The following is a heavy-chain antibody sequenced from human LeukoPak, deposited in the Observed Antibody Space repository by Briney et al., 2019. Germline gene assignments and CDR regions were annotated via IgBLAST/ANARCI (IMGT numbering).Heavy chain of an antibody. J-gene: IGHJ4*02. CDR2: ISAYNGNT. Sequence: ASVKVSCRAYGYTFTSYGISWVRQAPGQGLEWMGWISAYNGNTNYAQKLQGRVTMTTDTSTSTAYMELRSLRSDDTAVYYCARAPPQNYYDSSGYSDYWGQGTLVTVSS. D-gene: IGHD3-22*01. V-gene: IGHV1-18*01. CDR3: ARAPPQNYYDSSGYSDY. CDR1: GYTFTSYG.